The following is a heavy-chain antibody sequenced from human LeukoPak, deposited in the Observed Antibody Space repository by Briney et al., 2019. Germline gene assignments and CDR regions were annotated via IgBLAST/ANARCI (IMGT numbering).Heavy chain of an antibody. CDR3: ASYSPNDIVVVPAAIRGYYFDY. Sequence: PGGSLRLSCAASGFTFSDYYMNWVRQAPGKGLEWVSSISSSSSYIYYADSVKGRFTISRDNAKNSLYLQMNSLRAEDTAVYYCASYSPNDIVVVPAAIRGYYFDYWGQGTLVTVSS. CDR1: GFTFSDYY. CDR2: ISSSSSYI. D-gene: IGHD2-2*02. J-gene: IGHJ4*02. V-gene: IGHV3-21*01.